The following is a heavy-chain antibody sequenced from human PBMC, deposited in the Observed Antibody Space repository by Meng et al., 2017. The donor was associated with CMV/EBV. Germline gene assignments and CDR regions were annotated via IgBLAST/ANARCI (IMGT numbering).Heavy chain of an antibody. CDR3: ARDVLGYCSSTSCYIGNY. J-gene: IGHJ4*02. D-gene: IGHD2-2*02. CDR2: ISAYNGNT. V-gene: IGHV1-18*01. CDR1: GYTFTSYG. Sequence: ASVKVSCKASGYTFTSYGISWVRQASGQGLEWMGWISAYNGNTNYAQKLQGRVTMTTDTSTSTAYMELRSLRSDDTAVYYCARDVLGYCSSTSCYIGNYWGQGTLVTVSS.